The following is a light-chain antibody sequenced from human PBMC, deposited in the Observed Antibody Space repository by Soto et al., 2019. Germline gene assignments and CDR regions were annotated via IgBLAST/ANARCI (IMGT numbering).Light chain of an antibody. CDR1: QSVSSSY. CDR3: HQYGSSPSFT. J-gene: IGKJ3*01. Sequence: EIVLTQSPGTLSLSPGERATLSCRASQSVSSSYLAWYQQKPGQAPRLLIYDASSRATGIPDRFSGSGSGTDFTLTISRLEPEDFAVYYCHQYGSSPSFTFGPWTKVDIK. CDR2: DAS. V-gene: IGKV3-20*01.